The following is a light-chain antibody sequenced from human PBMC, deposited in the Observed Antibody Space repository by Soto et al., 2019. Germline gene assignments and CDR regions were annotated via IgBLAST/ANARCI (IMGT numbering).Light chain of an antibody. CDR1: SSDIGAYNY. V-gene: IGLV2-14*01. CDR3: FSFTTDWTHV. CDR2: EVS. J-gene: IGLJ1*01. Sequence: QSVLTQPRSVSGSPGQSVSISCTGSSSDIGAYNYVSWFQQYPGKAPKLIISEVSNRPSGVSNRFSGSKSGTAASLTISGLQTEDEADYFCFSFTTDWTHVFGTGTKVT.